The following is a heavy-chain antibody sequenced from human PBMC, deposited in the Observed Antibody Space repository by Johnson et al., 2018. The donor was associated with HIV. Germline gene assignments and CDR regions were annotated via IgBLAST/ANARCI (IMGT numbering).Heavy chain of an antibody. CDR2: IRYDGSNK. CDR1: GFTFSSYG. V-gene: IGHV3-30*02. CDR3: AKDPGLGYAFVI. D-gene: IGHD3-16*01. J-gene: IGHJ3*02. Sequence: QVQLVESGGGVVQPGRSLRLSCAASGFTFSSYGMHWVRQAPGKGLEWVAFIRYDGSNKYYADSVKGRFTISSDNSKNPLYLQMNSLRAEDTALCYIAKDPGLGYAFVIWGQGTMVTVSS.